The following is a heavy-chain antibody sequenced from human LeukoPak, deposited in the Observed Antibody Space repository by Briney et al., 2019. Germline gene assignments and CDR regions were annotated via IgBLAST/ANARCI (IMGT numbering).Heavy chain of an antibody. J-gene: IGHJ4*02. V-gene: IGHV3-66*01. D-gene: IGHD1-20*01. Sequence: GGSLRLSCAASGFTVSSNYMSWVRQAPGKGLEWVSVIYSGGSTYYADSVKGRFTISRDNSKNTLYLQMKGLRAEDTAVYYCARDATCITGSTDWGQGTLVTVSS. CDR3: ARDATCITGSTD. CDR2: IYSGGST. CDR1: GFTVSSNY.